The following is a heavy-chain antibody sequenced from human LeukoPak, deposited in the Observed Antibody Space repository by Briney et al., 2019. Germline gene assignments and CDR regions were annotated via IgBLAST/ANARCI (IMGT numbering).Heavy chain of an antibody. J-gene: IGHJ3*02. CDR2: ISSRSNYI. CDR1: GFTFSSYN. Sequence: GGSLRLSCAASGFTFSSYNMNWVRQAPGKGLEWVSSISSRSNYIYLADSLKGRFTISRDNAKNSLYLQMNSLRAEDTAMYYCARDRAVYSDSRGYYPDAFDIWGQGTMVTVSS. CDR3: ARDRAVYSDSRGYYPDAFDI. V-gene: IGHV3-21*01. D-gene: IGHD3-22*01.